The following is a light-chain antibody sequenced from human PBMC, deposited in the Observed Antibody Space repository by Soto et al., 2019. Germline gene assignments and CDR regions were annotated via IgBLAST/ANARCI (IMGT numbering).Light chain of an antibody. CDR2: GAS. J-gene: IGKJ5*01. Sequence: SASPLSLSPDSNATYSCSASQTVSNNYLAWCQQKPGQAPRVIMYGASRRATGIPDGFSGGGSGTDFSLTISRLEPEDFAVYFCQQYAGLPTTFGQGTRLEIK. CDR3: QQYAGLPTT. CDR1: QTVSNNY. V-gene: IGKV3-20*01.